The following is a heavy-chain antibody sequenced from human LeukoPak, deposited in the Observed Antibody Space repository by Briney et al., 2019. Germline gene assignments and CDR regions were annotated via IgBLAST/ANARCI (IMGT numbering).Heavy chain of an antibody. CDR2: ISWNSGSI. V-gene: IGHV3-9*01. D-gene: IGHD6-19*01. CDR3: AKDMDIAVAANFDY. Sequence: GGSLRLSCAASGFTFDDYAMHWVRQAPGKGLEWLSGISWNSGSIGYADSVKDRFTISRDNAKNSLYLQMNSLRAEDTALYYCAKDMDIAVAANFDYWGQGTLVTVSS. CDR1: GFTFDDYA. J-gene: IGHJ4*02.